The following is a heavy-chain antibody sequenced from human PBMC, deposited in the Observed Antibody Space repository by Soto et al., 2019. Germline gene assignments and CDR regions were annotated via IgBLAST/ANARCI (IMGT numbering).Heavy chain of an antibody. CDR3: AKDRMPIWVSYFDY. D-gene: IGHD2-2*01. J-gene: IGHJ4*02. CDR1: GFTFSSYA. V-gene: IGHV3-23*01. CDR2: ISGSGGST. Sequence: EVQLLESGGGLVQPGGSLRPSCAASGFTFSSYAMSWVRQAPGKGLEWVSAISGSGGSTYYADSVKGRFTISIDNSKSTLYLQMNTLRAEDTAVYYCAKDRMPIWVSYFDYWGQGTLVTVSS.